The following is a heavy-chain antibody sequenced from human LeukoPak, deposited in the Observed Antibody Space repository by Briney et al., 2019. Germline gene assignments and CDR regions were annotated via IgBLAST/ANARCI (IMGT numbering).Heavy chain of an antibody. D-gene: IGHD6-19*01. Sequence: GGSLRLSCAAFGFTFSSYSMNWVRQAPGKGLEWVSYISSRSTTTYYADPVKGRFTISRDNDKNSLYLQMNSLRDEDTAVYYSATGYSSVYYFDYWGQGTLVTVSS. CDR2: ISSRSTTT. CDR1: GFTFSSYS. V-gene: IGHV3-48*02. J-gene: IGHJ4*02. CDR3: ATGYSSVYYFDY.